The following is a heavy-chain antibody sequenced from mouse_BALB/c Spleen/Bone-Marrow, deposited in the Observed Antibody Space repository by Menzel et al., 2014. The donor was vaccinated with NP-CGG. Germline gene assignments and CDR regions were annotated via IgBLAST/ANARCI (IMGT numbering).Heavy chain of an antibody. CDR2: ISSGSSTI. CDR1: GFTFSSFG. D-gene: IGHD2-14*01. J-gene: IGHJ1*01. Sequence: EVQGVESGGGLVQPGGSRKLSCAASGFTFSSFGMHWVRQAPEKGLEWVAYISSGSSTIYYADTVKGRFTISRDNPKNTLFLQMTSIRSEDTAMYYCARDRYDEYFDVWGAGTTVTVAS. V-gene: IGHV5-17*02. CDR3: ARDRYDEYFDV.